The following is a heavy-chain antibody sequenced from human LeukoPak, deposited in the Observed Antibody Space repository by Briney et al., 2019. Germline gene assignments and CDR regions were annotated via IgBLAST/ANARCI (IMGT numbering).Heavy chain of an antibody. CDR1: GGSISSYY. V-gene: IGHV4-59*01. J-gene: IGHJ6*03. CDR3: ARGEYYYYYMDV. CDR2: IYYSGST. D-gene: IGHD1-26*01. Sequence: SETLSLTCTVPGGSISSYYWSWIRQPPGKGLEWIGYIYYSGSTNYNPSLKSRVTISVDTSKNQFSLKLSSVTAADTAVYYCARGEYYYYYMDVWGKGTTVTISS.